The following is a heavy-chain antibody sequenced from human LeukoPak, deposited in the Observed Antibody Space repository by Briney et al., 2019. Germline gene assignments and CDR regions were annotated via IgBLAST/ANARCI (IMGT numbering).Heavy chain of an antibody. CDR1: GGSVSSSGYS. Sequence: SETLSLTCAVSGGSVSSSGYSWSWIRQPPGKGLEWIGYIYHSGSTYYKPSLKSRVTISVDRSKNQFSLKVRSVTAADTAVYYCARGGYSGYDLWFDPWGQGTLVTVPS. CDR2: IYHSGST. CDR3: ARGGYSGYDLWFDP. V-gene: IGHV4-30-2*01. D-gene: IGHD5-12*01. J-gene: IGHJ5*02.